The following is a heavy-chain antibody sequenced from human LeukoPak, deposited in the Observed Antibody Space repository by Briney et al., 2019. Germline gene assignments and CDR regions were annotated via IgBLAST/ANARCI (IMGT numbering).Heavy chain of an antibody. J-gene: IGHJ3*02. CDR2: IYYSGST. CDR1: GGSISSYY. V-gene: IGHV4-59*08. D-gene: IGHD2-2*02. CDR3: ARGPIVVVPAAIGAFDI. Sequence: SETLSLTCTVSGGSISSYYWSWIRQPPGKGLEWIGYIYYSGSTNYNPSLKSRVTISVDTSKNQFSLKLSSVTAADTAVYYCARGPIVVVPAAIGAFDIWGQGTMVTVSS.